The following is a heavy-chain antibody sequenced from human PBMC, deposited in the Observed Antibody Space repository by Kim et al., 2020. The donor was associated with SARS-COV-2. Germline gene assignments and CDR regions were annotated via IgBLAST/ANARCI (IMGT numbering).Heavy chain of an antibody. D-gene: IGHD6-13*01. CDR2: EGSAK. Sequence: EGSAKNYVDSMNSRYTISRDNAKNSLYLQMNSVGVEDTAIYFCGSDYSAWGQGTLVTVSS. CDR3: GSDYSA. V-gene: IGHV3-7*01. J-gene: IGHJ5*02.